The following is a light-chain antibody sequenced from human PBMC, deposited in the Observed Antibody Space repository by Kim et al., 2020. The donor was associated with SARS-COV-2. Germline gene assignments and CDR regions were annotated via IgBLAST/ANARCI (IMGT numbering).Light chain of an antibody. Sequence: QSITIACTGTSSDGGNYNRVTWYQQHRGKAPKRMIYEVSKRPSGVSNRFSGSKSVNTASLTISGLQAEDEADYYCCSYAGSSTSVVFGGGTQLTVL. CDR2: EVS. CDR1: SSDGGNYNR. J-gene: IGLJ2*01. V-gene: IGLV2-23*02. CDR3: CSYAGSSTSVV.